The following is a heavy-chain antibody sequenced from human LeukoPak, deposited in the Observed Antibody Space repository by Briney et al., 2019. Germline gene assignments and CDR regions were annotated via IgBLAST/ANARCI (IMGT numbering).Heavy chain of an antibody. D-gene: IGHD3-22*01. CDR2: ISSTGSSI. CDR1: GFTFRSYM. V-gene: IGHV3-48*02. Sequence: SGGSLRLSCAASGFTFRSYMMSWVRQAPGKGLEWISYISSTGSSIYYAVSVKGRFTISRDNAENSLYLQMNSLRDEDTAVYYCVRDSLYDSRYYYYGLDVWGQGTTVAVSS. CDR3: VRDSLYDSRYYYYGLDV. J-gene: IGHJ6*02.